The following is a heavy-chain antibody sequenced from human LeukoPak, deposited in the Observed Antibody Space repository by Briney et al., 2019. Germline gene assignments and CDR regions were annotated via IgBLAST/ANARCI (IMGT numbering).Heavy chain of an antibody. J-gene: IGHJ5*02. CDR2: ISYDGSNK. Sequence: PGGSLRLSCAAFGFTFSSYAMHWVRQAPGKGLEWVAVISYDGSNKYYADSVKGRFTISRDNSKNTLFLRMNSLRPEDTAVHYCAKDRDLASWGQGTLVTVSS. CDR3: AKDRDLAS. CDR1: GFTFSSYA. V-gene: IGHV3-30-3*01.